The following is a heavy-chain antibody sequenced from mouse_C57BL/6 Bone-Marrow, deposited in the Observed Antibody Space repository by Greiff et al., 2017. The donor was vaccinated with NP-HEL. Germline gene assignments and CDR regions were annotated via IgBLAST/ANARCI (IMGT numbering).Heavy chain of an antibody. CDR3: SYYYGSSGNY. V-gene: IGHV1-55*01. Sequence: QVQLQQPGAELVKPGASVKMSCKASGYTFTSYWITWVKQRPGQGLEWIGDIYPGSGSNNYNEKFKSKATLTVDTSSSTAYMQLSSLTSEDAAVYYCSYYYGSSGNYWGQGTTLTVSS. J-gene: IGHJ2*01. D-gene: IGHD1-1*01. CDR1: GYTFTSYW. CDR2: IYPGSGSN.